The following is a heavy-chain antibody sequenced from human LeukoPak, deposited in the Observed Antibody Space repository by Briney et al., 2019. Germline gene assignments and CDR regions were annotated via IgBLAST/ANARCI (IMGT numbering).Heavy chain of an antibody. J-gene: IGHJ5*02. V-gene: IGHV4-30-4*08. CDR2: MYYSGSA. CDR3: ARYTTSTLPNWFDP. D-gene: IGHD2/OR15-2a*01. Sequence: SETLSLTCTVSGGSLSIGAYYWSWIRQHPGRGLEWIGYMYYSGSAYYNPSLTSRVTISLDTSKNQFSLRLSSVTAADTAIYYCARYTTSTLPNWFDPWGQGTLVTVSS. CDR1: GGSLSIGAYY.